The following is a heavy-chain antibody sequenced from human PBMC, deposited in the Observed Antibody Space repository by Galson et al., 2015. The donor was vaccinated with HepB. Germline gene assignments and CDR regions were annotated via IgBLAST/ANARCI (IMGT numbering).Heavy chain of an antibody. Sequence: SLRLSCAASGFTLNYYAMHWVRQAPGKGLEWVSGITWNSGDIVYADSVKGRFTISRDNAKNSLYLQMNSLRPDDTAVYYCAKDWHGSGKLYYFENWGQGTLITVSS. CDR3: AKDWHGSGKLYYFEN. CDR2: ITWNSGDI. CDR1: GFTLNYYA. J-gene: IGHJ4*02. V-gene: IGHV3-9*01. D-gene: IGHD3-10*01.